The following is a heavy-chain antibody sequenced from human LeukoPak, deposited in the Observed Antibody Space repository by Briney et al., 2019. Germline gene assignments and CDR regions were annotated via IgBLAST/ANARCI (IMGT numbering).Heavy chain of an antibody. J-gene: IGHJ6*02. Sequence: GASVKVSCKASGGTFSSYTISWVRQAPGQGLEWMGRIIPILGIANYAQKFQGRVTITADKSTSTAYMEPSSLRSEDTAVYYCASGRSSGYYYGMDVWGQGTTVTVSS. D-gene: IGHD3-10*01. CDR2: IIPILGIA. CDR3: ASGRSSGYYYGMDV. V-gene: IGHV1-69*02. CDR1: GGTFSSYT.